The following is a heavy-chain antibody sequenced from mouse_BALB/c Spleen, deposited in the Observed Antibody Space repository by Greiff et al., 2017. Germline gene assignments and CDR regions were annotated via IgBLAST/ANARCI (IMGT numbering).Heavy chain of an antibody. D-gene: IGHD4-1*01. CDR3: ARAGTGTLDY. J-gene: IGHJ2*01. CDR1: GYTFTSYW. CDR2: INPSNGRT. V-gene: IGHV1S81*02. Sequence: QVQLQQPGAELVQPGASVKLSCKASGYTFTSYWMHWVMQRHGQGIEWIGEINPSNGRTNYNEKFKSKATLTVDKSSSTAYMQLSSLTSEDSAVDYCARAGTGTLDYWGQGTTLTVSS.